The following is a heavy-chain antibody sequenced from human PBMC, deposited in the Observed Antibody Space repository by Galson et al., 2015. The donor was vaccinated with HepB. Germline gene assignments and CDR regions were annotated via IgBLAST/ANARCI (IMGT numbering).Heavy chain of an antibody. J-gene: IGHJ4*02. D-gene: IGHD3-22*01. Sequence: SLRLSCAASGFTFSSYSMNWVRQAPGKGLEWVSYISSSSSTIYYADSVKGRFTISRDNAKNSLYLQMNSLRDEDTAVYYCARLTYYYDSSGYASDWGQGTLVTVSS. CDR1: GFTFSSYS. CDR3: ARLTYYYDSSGYASD. CDR2: ISSSSSTI. V-gene: IGHV3-48*02.